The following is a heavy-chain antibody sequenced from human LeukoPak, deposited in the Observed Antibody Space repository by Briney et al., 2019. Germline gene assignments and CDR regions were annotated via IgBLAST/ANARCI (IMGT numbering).Heavy chain of an antibody. CDR3: AKSARRYCSGGSCYYFDY. Sequence: PGGSLRLSCAASGFTFSSFGMHWVRQAPGKGLEWGAFIRYDGSNKYYADSVTGPFTISRDNSKNTLYLQMNSLRAEDTAVHYCAKSARRYCSGGSCYYFDYWGQGTLVTVSS. D-gene: IGHD2-15*01. J-gene: IGHJ4*02. V-gene: IGHV3-30*02. CDR2: IRYDGSNK. CDR1: GFTFSSFG.